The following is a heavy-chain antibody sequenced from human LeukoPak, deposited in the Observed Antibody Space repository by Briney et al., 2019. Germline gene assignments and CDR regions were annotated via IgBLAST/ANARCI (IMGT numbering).Heavy chain of an antibody. V-gene: IGHV4-4*02. CDR3: ARLYYYDSSVSDAFDI. CDR1: GGSISSSNW. J-gene: IGHJ3*02. D-gene: IGHD3-22*01. Sequence: SETLSLTCAVSGGSISSSNWWSWVRQPPGKGLEWIGEIYHSGSTNYNPSLKSRVTISVDKSKNQFSLKLSSVTAADTAVYYCARLYYYDSSVSDAFDIWGQGTMVTVSS. CDR2: IYHSGST.